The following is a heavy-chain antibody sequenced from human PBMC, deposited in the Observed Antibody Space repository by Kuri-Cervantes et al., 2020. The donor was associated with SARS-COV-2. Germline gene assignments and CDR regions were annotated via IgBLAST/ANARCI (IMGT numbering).Heavy chain of an antibody. J-gene: IGHJ4*02. D-gene: IGHD1-26*01. CDR3: AALISGSYTDNY. CDR1: GYSLTELS. CDR2: FDPEDGET. V-gene: IGHV1-24*01. Sequence: ASVKVSCKVSGYSLTELSIQWMRQAPGKGLEWMGGFDPEDGETIYAQKFQGRVTMAEDTSTDTAYMELNSLRSEDTALYFCAALISGSYTDNYWGQGTLVTVSS.